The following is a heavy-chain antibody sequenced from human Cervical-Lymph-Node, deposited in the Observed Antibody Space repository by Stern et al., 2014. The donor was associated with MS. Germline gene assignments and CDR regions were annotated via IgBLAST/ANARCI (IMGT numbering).Heavy chain of an antibody. Sequence: QMQLVQSGAEVKKPGSSVKVSCKASGGTFSSYAISWVRQAPGQGLEWMGGIIPIFGTANYAQKFQGRVTITADESTSTAYMELSSLRSEDTAVYYCARGGHIVVVPAAIEQTFDYWGQGTLVTVSS. CDR1: GGTFSSYA. CDR3: ARGGHIVVVPAAIEQTFDY. CDR2: IIPIFGTA. J-gene: IGHJ4*02. D-gene: IGHD2-2*01. V-gene: IGHV1-69*01.